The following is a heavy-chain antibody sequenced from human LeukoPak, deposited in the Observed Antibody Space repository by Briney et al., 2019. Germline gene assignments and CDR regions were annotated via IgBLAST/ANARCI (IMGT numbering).Heavy chain of an antibody. V-gene: IGHV4-59*08. CDR2: IYYSGST. D-gene: IGHD6-13*01. Sequence: TPSETLSLTCTVSGGSISSYYWSWIRQPPGKGLEWIGYIYYSGSTNYNPSLKSRISMSVDTSNNQFSLRLRSVAAADTAVYYCARQVAGNDAFDIWGQGTMVTVSS. J-gene: IGHJ3*02. CDR3: ARQVAGNDAFDI. CDR1: GGSISSYY.